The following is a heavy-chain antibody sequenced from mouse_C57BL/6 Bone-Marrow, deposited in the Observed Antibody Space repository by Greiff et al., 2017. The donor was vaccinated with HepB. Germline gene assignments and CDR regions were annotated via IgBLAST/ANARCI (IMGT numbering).Heavy chain of an antibody. CDR2: IYPGSGST. CDR1: GYTFTSYW. J-gene: IGHJ4*01. Sequence: QVQLQQPGAELVKPGASVKMSCKASGYTFTSYWITWVKQRPRQGLEWIGDIYPGSGSTNYNEKFKSKATLTVDTSSSTSYMQLSSLTSEDSAVYYCARSAYYDSSPYYAMDYWGQGTSVTVSS. D-gene: IGHD1-1*01. CDR3: ARSAYYDSSPYYAMDY. V-gene: IGHV1-55*01.